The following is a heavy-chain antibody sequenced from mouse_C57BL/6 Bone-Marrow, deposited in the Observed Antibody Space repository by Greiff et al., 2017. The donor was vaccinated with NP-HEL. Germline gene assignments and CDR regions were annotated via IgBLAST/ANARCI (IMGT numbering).Heavy chain of an antibody. CDR2: SSSGGSYN. V-gene: IGHV5-6*02. J-gene: IGHJ3*01. Sequence: EVMLVESGGDLVKPGGSLKLSCAASGFTFSSYGMSWVRQTPDKRLEWVGTSSSGGSYNYYPESVKGRFTISRDNAKNTLYLQRGSLKSEDTAMYYCARRLWFAYWGQGTLVTVSA. CDR1: GFTFSSYG. CDR3: ARRLWFAY.